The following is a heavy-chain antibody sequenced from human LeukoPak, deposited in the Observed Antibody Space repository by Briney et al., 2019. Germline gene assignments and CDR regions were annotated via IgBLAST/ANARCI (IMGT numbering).Heavy chain of an antibody. D-gene: IGHD2-8*01. CDR3: AKDTSIGKYCTSGVCSPFDY. V-gene: IGHV3-23*01. Sequence: PGGSLTLSCPGSGFTFSSLAMSWVRQAAGKGLEWVSSISDSGDYAYDADSVKGRFTISRDNSKNTLYLHVNSLRAEDTAVHYCAKDTSIGKYCTSGVCSPFDYWGQGTLVTVSS. CDR1: GFTFSSLA. J-gene: IGHJ4*02. CDR2: ISDSGDYA.